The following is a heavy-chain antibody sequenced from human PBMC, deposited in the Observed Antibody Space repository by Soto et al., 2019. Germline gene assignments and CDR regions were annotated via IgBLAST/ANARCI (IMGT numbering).Heavy chain of an antibody. V-gene: IGHV4-30-2*01. CDR1: GGSIDSGAFS. J-gene: IGHJ4*02. CDR2: VTHSGTA. D-gene: IGHD6-19*01. Sequence: SETLSLTCTVSGGSIDSGAFSLSWIRQPPGKGLEWIGYVTHSGTAYSIPSLNGRLTLSVDSSQTQFSLKLTSVTAADSAFYYCARIHWAQSSLDYWGRGILVTVSS. CDR3: ARIHWAQSSLDY.